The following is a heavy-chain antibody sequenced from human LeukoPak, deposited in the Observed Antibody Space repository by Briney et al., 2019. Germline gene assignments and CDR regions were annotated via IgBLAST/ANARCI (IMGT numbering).Heavy chain of an antibody. CDR2: INTDGRTT. Sequence: GGSLRLSCAASRFTFSSYWMHWVRRTPGKGLVWVSRINTDGRTTSYADSVKGRFTISRDSSNNTLFLQMSNLRADDSGLYYCATDIRSSPLGFWGHGTLVTVSS. CDR3: ATDIRSSPLGF. V-gene: IGHV3-74*01. D-gene: IGHD3-9*01. CDR1: RFTFSSYW. J-gene: IGHJ4*01.